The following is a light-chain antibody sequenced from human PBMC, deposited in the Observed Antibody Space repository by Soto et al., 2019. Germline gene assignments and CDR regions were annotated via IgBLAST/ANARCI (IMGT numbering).Light chain of an antibody. CDR3: QSYDSSLSVI. J-gene: IGLJ2*01. V-gene: IGLV1-40*01. Sequence: QPVLTQPPSVSGAPGQTITISCTGDSSNIGAGYDVHWYQQLPGTAPKLLIYVNINRPSGVPDRFSASRSDSSASLAITGLQAEDEADYYCQSYDSSLSVIFGGGTKVTVL. CDR2: VNI. CDR1: SSNIGAGYD.